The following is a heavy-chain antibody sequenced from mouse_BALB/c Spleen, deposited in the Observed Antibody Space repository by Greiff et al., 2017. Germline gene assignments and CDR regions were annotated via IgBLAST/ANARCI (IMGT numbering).Heavy chain of an antibody. Sequence: QVQLQQPGAELLKPGASVKLSCKASGYTFTSYWMHWVKQRPGQGLEWIGEINPSNGRTNYNEKFKSKATLTVDKSSSTAYMQLSSLTSEDSAVYYCARWGDGYPWFAYWGQGTLVTVSA. CDR3: ARWGDGYPWFAY. CDR1: GYTFTSYW. V-gene: IGHV1S81*02. D-gene: IGHD2-3*01. J-gene: IGHJ3*01. CDR2: INPSNGRT.